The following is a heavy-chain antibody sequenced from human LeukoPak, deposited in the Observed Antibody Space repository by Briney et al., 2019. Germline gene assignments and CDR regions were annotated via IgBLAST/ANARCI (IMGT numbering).Heavy chain of an antibody. J-gene: IGHJ5*02. V-gene: IGHV3-30*02. CDR2: IAYDGSNK. Sequence: GGSLRLSCAASGFNIGNSGMHWVRQAPGKGLEWMTCIAYDGSNKYYAESVKGRFTISSDNSKNTVYLQMNSLRPEDTAVYYCAKGAGPPWFDPWGQGTLVTVSS. CDR3: AKGAGPPWFDP. D-gene: IGHD6-19*01. CDR1: GFNIGNSG.